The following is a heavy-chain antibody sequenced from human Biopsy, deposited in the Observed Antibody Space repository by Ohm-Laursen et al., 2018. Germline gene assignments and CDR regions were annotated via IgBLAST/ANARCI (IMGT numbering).Heavy chain of an antibody. J-gene: IGHJ6*02. V-gene: IGHV4-34*01. CDR1: GESSSGYF. Sequence: SETLSLTCAVNGESSSGYFWNWIRQPPGQGLEWIGEINQSGSTKYNPSLKRRATLSADSSNSQFPLRLTSGTAADTAIYYCARGSGYFKLDVWGQGTTVTVSS. CDR3: ARGSGYFKLDV. D-gene: IGHD5-12*01. CDR2: INQSGST.